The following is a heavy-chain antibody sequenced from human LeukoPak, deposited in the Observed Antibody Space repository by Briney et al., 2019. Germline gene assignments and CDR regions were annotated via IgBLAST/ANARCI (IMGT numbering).Heavy chain of an antibody. CDR1: GFTFSSYG. CDR2: IWYDGSNK. Sequence: GGSLRLSCAASGFTFSSYGMHWARQAPGKGLEWVAVIWYDGSNKYYADSVKGRFTISRDNSKNTLYLQMNSLRAEDTAVYYCARDIVVVPAARYYYYYGMDVWGQGTTVTVSS. J-gene: IGHJ6*02. CDR3: ARDIVVVPAARYYYYYGMDV. V-gene: IGHV3-33*01. D-gene: IGHD2-2*01.